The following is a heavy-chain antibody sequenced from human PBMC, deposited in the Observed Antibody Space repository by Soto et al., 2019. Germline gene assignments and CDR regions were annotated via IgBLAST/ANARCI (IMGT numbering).Heavy chain of an antibody. D-gene: IGHD6-6*01. Sequence: GGSLRLSCAASGLTFSSYAMSWVRQAPGKGLEWVSVISGSGGTTYYADSVKGRFTISRDNSKNTLYLQMNSLRAEDTAVYYCAKADSSSSFWLSVCRTDYWGQGTLVTVSS. J-gene: IGHJ4*02. V-gene: IGHV3-23*01. CDR1: GLTFSSYA. CDR3: AKADSSSSFWLSVCRTDY. CDR2: ISGSGGTT.